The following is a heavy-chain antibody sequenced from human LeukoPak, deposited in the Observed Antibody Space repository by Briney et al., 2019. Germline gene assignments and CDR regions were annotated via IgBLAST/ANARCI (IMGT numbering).Heavy chain of an antibody. CDR1: GFTFSSYA. Sequence: GGSLRLSCAASGFTFSSYAMHWVRQAPGKGLEYVSAISSNGGSTYYANSVKGRFTISRDNSKNTLYLQMGSLRAEDTAVYYCARDSPNEAILWWSIDYWGQGTLVTVSS. V-gene: IGHV3-64*01. D-gene: IGHD2-21*01. J-gene: IGHJ4*02. CDR2: ISSNGGST. CDR3: ARDSPNEAILWWSIDY.